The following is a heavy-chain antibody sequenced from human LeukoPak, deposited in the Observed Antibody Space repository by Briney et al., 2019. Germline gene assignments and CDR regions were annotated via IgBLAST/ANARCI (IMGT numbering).Heavy chain of an antibody. Sequence: AGGSLRLSCAASGFTFSNVWMSWVRQAPGKGLEWVAAISAEGDIQIYLDSVMGRFTISRDNSKSTLYLQMNSLRIEDTGFYYCTRDMIRGVPDYIDYWGQGTLVTVSS. D-gene: IGHD3-10*01. CDR2: ISAEGDIQ. CDR3: TRDMIRGVPDYIDY. CDR1: GFTFSNVW. J-gene: IGHJ4*02. V-gene: IGHV3-30-3*01.